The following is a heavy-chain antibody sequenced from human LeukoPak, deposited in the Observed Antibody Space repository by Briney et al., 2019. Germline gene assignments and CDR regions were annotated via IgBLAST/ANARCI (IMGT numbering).Heavy chain of an antibody. Sequence: PSETLSLTCTVSGGSISSGSYYWSWIRQPAGTGLEWIGHIYTSGSTSYNPSLQSRVTISVDTSNHEFSLKLTSVTAADTAVYYCARAGGSVGWYGTIDSWGQGTLVTVSS. D-gene: IGHD6-19*01. V-gene: IGHV4-61*09. CDR3: ARAGGSVGWYGTIDS. CDR1: GGSISSGSYY. CDR2: IYTSGST. J-gene: IGHJ4*02.